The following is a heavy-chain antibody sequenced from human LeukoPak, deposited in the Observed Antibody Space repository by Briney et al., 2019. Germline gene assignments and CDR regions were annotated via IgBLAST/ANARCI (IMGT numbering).Heavy chain of an antibody. CDR1: GYTFTSYA. CDR3: ARDKVLFYHYGMDV. J-gene: IGHJ6*04. D-gene: IGHD3-16*01. V-gene: IGHV1-3*01. CDR2: INAGNGNT. Sequence: ASVKVSCKASGYTFTSYAMHWVRQAPGQRLEWMGWINAGNGNTKYSQKFQGRVTITRDTSASTAYMELSSLRSEDTAVYYCARDKVLFYHYGMDVWGKGTAVTVSS.